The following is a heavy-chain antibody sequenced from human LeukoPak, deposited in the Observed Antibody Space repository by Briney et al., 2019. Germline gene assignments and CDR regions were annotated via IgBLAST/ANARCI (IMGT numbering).Heavy chain of an antibody. Sequence: SETLSLTCTVSGGSISSHYWSWIRQPPGKGLEWIGYIYYSGSTNYNPSLKSRVTISVDTPKNQFSLKLSSVTAADTAVYYCARVKRGYCSSTSCYGYSSSWYPDYWGQGTLVTVSS. CDR1: GGSISSHY. V-gene: IGHV4-59*11. D-gene: IGHD2-2*01. CDR2: IYYSGST. CDR3: ARVKRGYCSSTSCYGYSSSWYPDY. J-gene: IGHJ4*02.